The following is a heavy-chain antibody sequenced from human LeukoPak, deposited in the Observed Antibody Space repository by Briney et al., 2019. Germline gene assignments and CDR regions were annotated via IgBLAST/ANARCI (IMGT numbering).Heavy chain of an antibody. CDR1: GFGFNDAA. D-gene: IGHD3-10*01. Sequence: GGSLRLSCAASGFGFNDAAMTWVRQAPGKGLEWVSLISSSGANTYYADSVKGRFTISRDNSKNTLYLQMNSLRAEDTAVYYCAKGQTWFGSKGPDYWGQGTLVTVSS. J-gene: IGHJ4*02. CDR2: ISSSGANT. V-gene: IGHV3-23*01. CDR3: AKGQTWFGSKGPDY.